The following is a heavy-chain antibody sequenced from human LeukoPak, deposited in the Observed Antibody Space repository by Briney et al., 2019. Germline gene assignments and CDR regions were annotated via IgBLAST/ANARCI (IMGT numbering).Heavy chain of an antibody. D-gene: IGHD5-12*01. J-gene: IGHJ5*02. CDR1: GGSISSYY. CDR2: IYYSGST. CDR3: ARDLGGSPAGWFDP. Sequence: SETLSLTCTVSGGSISSYYWSWIRQPPGKGLEWIGYIYYSGSTNYNPSLKSRVTISVDTSKNQFSLKLSSVTAADTAVYYCARDLGGSPAGWFDPWGQGTLVTVSS. V-gene: IGHV4-59*01.